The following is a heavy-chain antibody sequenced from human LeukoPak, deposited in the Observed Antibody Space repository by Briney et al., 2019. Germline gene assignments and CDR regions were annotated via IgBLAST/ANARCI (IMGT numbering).Heavy chain of an antibody. CDR2: INWNGGST. Sequence: PGGSLRLSCAASGFTFDDYGMSWVRQAPGKGLEWVSGINWNGGSTGYADSVKGRFTISRDNSKNTLYLQMNSLRAEDTAVYYCTPRGALPGDIAVAGPPLEYFQHWGQGTLVTVSS. V-gene: IGHV3-20*04. J-gene: IGHJ1*01. CDR1: GFTFDDYG. CDR3: TPRGALPGDIAVAGPPLEYFQH. D-gene: IGHD6-19*01.